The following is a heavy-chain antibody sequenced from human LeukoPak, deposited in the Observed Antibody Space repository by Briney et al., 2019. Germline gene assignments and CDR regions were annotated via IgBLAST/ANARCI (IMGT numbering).Heavy chain of an antibody. V-gene: IGHV1-69*13. CDR1: GGTFSSYA. CDR3: ARETYSGTQRGFDY. CDR2: IIPIFGTA. J-gene: IGHJ4*02. Sequence: LVKVSCKASGGTFSSYAISWVRQAPGQGLEWMGGIIPIFGTANYAQKFQGRVTITADESTSTAYMELSSLRSEDTAVYYCARETYSGTQRGFDYWGQGTLVTVSS. D-gene: IGHD1-26*01.